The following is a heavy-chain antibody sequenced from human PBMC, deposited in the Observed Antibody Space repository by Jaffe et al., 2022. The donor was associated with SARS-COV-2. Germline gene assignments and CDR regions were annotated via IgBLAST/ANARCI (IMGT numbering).Heavy chain of an antibody. D-gene: IGHD6-13*01. CDR1: GFSLSTSGVG. J-gene: IGHJ5*02. CDR3: AHSVSWYPTKKGLYNWFDP. Sequence: QITLKESGPTLVKPTQTLTLTCTFSGFSLSTSGVGVGWIRQPPGKALEWLALIYWDDDKRYSPSLKSRLTITKDTSKNQVVLTMTNMDPVDTATYYCAHSVSWYPTKKGLYNWFDPWGQGTLVTVSS. V-gene: IGHV2-5*02. CDR2: IYWDDDK.